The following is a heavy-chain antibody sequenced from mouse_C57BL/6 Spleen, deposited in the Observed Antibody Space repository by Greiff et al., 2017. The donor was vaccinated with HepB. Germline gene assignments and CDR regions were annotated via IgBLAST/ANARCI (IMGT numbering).Heavy chain of an antibody. D-gene: IGHD2-12*01. CDR1: GYTFTSYW. CDR2: IDPSDSYT. J-gene: IGHJ4*01. Sequence: VQLQQSGAELVKPGASVKLSCKASGYTFTSYWMQWVKQRPGQGLEWIGEIDPSDSYTNYNQKFKGKATLNVDTSSSTAYMQLSSLTSEDSAVYYCARYLYHGYAMDYWGQGTSVTVSS. V-gene: IGHV1-50*01. CDR3: ARYLYHGYAMDY.